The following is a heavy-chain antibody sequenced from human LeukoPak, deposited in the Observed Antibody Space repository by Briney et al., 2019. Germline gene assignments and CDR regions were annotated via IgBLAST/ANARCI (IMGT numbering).Heavy chain of an antibody. Sequence: SETLSLTCAVYGGSFSGYYWSWIRQPPGKGLEWIGEINHSGSTNYNPSLKSRVTISVDTSKNQFSLKLSSVTAADTAVYYCARVAAAGLSNWSDPWGQGTLVTVSS. CDR2: INHSGST. CDR1: GGSFSGYY. V-gene: IGHV4-34*01. CDR3: ARVAAAGLSNWSDP. D-gene: IGHD6-13*01. J-gene: IGHJ5*02.